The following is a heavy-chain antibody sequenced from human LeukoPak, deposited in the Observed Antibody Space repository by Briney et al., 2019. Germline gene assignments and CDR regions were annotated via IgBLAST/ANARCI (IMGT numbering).Heavy chain of an antibody. J-gene: IGHJ3*02. CDR2: IYYSGST. D-gene: IGHD4-23*01. Sequence: SETLSLTCTVSGGSLSSYYWSWVRQPPGKGLEWIGYIYYSGSTNYNPSLKSRVTISVDTSKNQFSLKLSSVTAADTAVYYCARKTTVVTPGAFDIWGQGTMVTVSS. CDR3: ARKTTVVTPGAFDI. V-gene: IGHV4-59*08. CDR1: GGSLSSYY.